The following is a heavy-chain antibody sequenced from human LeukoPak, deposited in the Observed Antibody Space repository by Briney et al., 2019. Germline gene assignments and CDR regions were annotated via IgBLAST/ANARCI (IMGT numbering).Heavy chain of an antibody. CDR3: AKDVQWRDYTNWFDP. V-gene: IGHV3-30*18. CDR2: ISYDGSNK. CDR1: GFTFSSYG. Sequence: GGSLRLSCAASGFTFSSYGMHWVRQAPGKGLEWVAVISYDGSNKYYADSVKGRFTISRDNSKNTLYLQMNSLRAEDTAVYYCAKDVQWRDYTNWFDPWGQGTLVTVSS. D-gene: IGHD6-19*01. J-gene: IGHJ5*02.